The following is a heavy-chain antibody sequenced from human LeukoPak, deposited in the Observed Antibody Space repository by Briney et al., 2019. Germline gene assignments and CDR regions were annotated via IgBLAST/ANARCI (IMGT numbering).Heavy chain of an antibody. Sequence: ASVKVSCKASGYTFTSYGISWVRQAPGQGLEWMGWISAYNGNTNYAQKLQGRVTMTTDTSTSTAYMELRSLRSDDTAVYYCARDRTTVTTYYFDYWGQGTLLTVSS. CDR3: ARDRTTVTTYYFDY. D-gene: IGHD4-17*01. CDR2: ISAYNGNT. V-gene: IGHV1-18*01. CDR1: GYTFTSYG. J-gene: IGHJ4*02.